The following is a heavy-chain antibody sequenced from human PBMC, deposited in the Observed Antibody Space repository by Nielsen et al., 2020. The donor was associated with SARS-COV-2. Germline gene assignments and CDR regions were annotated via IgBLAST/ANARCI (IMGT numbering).Heavy chain of an antibody. CDR3: ARGGDCSGGSCYVSDY. D-gene: IGHD2-15*01. V-gene: IGHV1-46*01. CDR1: GYTFTSYY. J-gene: IGHJ4*02. CDR2: INPSGGST. Sequence: ASVKVSCKASGYTFTSYYMHWVRQAPGQGLEWMGIINPSGGSTSYAQKFQGRVTMARDTSTSTVYMELSSLRSEDTAVYYCARGGDCSGGSCYVSDYWGQGTLVTVSS.